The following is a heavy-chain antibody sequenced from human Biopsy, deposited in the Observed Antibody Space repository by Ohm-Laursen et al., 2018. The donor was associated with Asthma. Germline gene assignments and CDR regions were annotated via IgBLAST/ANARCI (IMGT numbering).Heavy chain of an antibody. Sequence: SVKASCKISGYILTDLSMHWVRQAPGQGLEWLGGIMTVFGTTNYAQKFQGRVTITADESTSTACMEVTSLRSEDTAIYYCARCQVGYSSGWSLLLKKIYYSGMDVWGQGTAVTVSS. CDR1: GYILTDLS. CDR3: ARCQVGYSSGWSLLLKKIYYSGMDV. V-gene: IGHV1-69*13. J-gene: IGHJ6*02. CDR2: IMTVFGTT. D-gene: IGHD6-19*01.